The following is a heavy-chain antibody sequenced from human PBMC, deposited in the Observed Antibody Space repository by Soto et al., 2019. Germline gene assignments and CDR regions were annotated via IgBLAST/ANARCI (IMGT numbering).Heavy chain of an antibody. CDR3: ARGTVAPGLDS. CDR1: GFTFSKYW. V-gene: IGHV3-7*01. CDR2: IKEDGSET. J-gene: IGHJ4*02. D-gene: IGHD4-17*01. Sequence: EVQLVESGGGLVQPGGSLRLSCAASGFTFSKYWMNWVRQTPGKGLEWVANIKEDGSETYYVDSLKGRFTISRDDAKNSLYLQMNSLRVEDTAVYYCARGTVAPGLDSWGQGTLVTVSS.